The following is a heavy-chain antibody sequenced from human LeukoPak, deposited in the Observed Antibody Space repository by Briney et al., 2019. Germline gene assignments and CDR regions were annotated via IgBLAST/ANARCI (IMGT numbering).Heavy chain of an antibody. Sequence: GGSLRLSCAASGFTFSSYSMNWVRQAPGKGLEWVSSISSSNSYIYYADSVKGRFTISRDNAKNSLYLQMNSLRAEDTAVYYCARGESYSSSWPPYYYYYYYMDVWGKGTTVTVSS. J-gene: IGHJ6*03. CDR1: GFTFSSYS. V-gene: IGHV3-21*04. CDR2: ISSSNSYI. D-gene: IGHD6-13*01. CDR3: ARGESYSSSWPPYYYYYYYMDV.